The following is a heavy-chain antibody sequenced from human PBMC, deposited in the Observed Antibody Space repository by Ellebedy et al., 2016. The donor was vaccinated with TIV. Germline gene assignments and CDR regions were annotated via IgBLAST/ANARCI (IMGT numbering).Heavy chain of an antibody. J-gene: IGHJ4*02. CDR1: GFTLGSLD. CDR2: IPTAGDT. D-gene: IGHD6-13*01. Sequence: GESLKISCAVSGFTLGSLDIHWVRQATGKGLEWVSGIPTAGDTYYRGSVKGRFTVSRENAKNSVYLQMSSLRAGDTAVYYCSRATGTRYSSNWHDIDYWGQGTQVTVSS. V-gene: IGHV3-13*01. CDR3: SRATGTRYSSNWHDIDY.